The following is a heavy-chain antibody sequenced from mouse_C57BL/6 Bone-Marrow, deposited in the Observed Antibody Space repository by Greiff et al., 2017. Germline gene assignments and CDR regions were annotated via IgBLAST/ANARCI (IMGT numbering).Heavy chain of an antibody. V-gene: IGHV14-4*01. CDR2: IDPENGDT. CDR3: TAGYDGDPFDY. CDR1: GFNIKDDY. Sequence: EVQLQQSGAELVRPGASVKLSCTASGFNIKDDYMHWVKQRPEQGLEWIGWIDPENGDTEYASKFQGKATITADTSSNTAYLQLSSLTSEYTAVYYCTAGYDGDPFDYWGQGTTLTVSS. J-gene: IGHJ2*01. D-gene: IGHD2-3*01.